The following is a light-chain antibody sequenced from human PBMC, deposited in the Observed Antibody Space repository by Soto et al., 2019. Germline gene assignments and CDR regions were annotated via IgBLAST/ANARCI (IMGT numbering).Light chain of an antibody. CDR3: QQYDRYPLT. Sequence: AIRMTQSPSSLSASTGDRVTITCRASQGISSYLAWYQQKPGKAPKLLIYAASTLQSGFPSRFSGSGSGTDFTLTISCLQSEDFATYYCQQYDRYPLTFGQGTRLEIK. J-gene: IGKJ5*01. V-gene: IGKV1-8*01. CDR1: QGISSY. CDR2: AAS.